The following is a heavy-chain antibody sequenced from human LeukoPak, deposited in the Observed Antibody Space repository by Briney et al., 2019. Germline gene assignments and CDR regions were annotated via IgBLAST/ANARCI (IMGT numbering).Heavy chain of an antibody. CDR1: GGSISSGSYY. CDR2: IYYSGST. J-gene: IGHJ4*02. V-gene: IGHV4-61*10. CDR3: ARAVLSYCSGGSCPYFDY. D-gene: IGHD2-15*01. Sequence: PSETLSLTCTVSGGSISSGSYYWSWIRQPAGKGLEWIGRIYYSGSTNYNPSLKSRITISVDTSKNQFPLKLSSVTAADTAIYYCARAVLSYCSGGSCPYFDYWGQGTLVTVSS.